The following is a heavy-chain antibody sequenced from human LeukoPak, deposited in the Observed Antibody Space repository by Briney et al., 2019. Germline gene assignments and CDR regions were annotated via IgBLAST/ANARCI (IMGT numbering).Heavy chain of an antibody. D-gene: IGHD4-23*01. Sequence: GASVKVSCKTSGYTFTSYGISWVRQAPGQGLAWMGWISAYNDNTNYAQKFQGRVTMTTDTSTSTAYMELRSLRSDGTAVYFCARGVVTVPFEFWGEGTLVTVSS. V-gene: IGHV1-18*01. CDR3: ARGVVTVPFEF. CDR1: GYTFTSYG. J-gene: IGHJ4*02. CDR2: ISAYNDNT.